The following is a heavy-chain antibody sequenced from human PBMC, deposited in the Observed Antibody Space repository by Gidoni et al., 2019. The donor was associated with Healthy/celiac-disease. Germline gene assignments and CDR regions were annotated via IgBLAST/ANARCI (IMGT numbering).Heavy chain of an antibody. Sequence: QVPLVESGGGLVKPGGSLRLSCAASGFPFSDYYMSWFRQAPGKGLEWVSYISSSGSTIYYADSVKGRFTISRDNAKNSLYLQRNSLRAEDTAVYYCARESYYDFWSGYYTGIGWFDPWGQGTLVTVSS. CDR3: ARESYYDFWSGYYTGIGWFDP. D-gene: IGHD3-3*01. V-gene: IGHV3-11*01. CDR1: GFPFSDYY. J-gene: IGHJ5*02. CDR2: ISSSGSTI.